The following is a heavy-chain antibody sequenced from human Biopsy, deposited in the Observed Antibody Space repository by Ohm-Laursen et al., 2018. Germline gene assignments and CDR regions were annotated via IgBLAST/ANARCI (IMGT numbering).Heavy chain of an antibody. CDR3: ARHDRSGYWGLDY. CDR1: GGSLNNHY. D-gene: IGHD3-22*01. CDR2: IYSSGRT. V-gene: IGHV4-4*08. J-gene: IGHJ4*02. Sequence: PGTLSLTCSVSGGSLNNHYWSWIRQSPEKGLEWLAYIYSSGRTNYNPSLKSRIIVSVDTSKNQLSLKVTSVTATDTAMYYCARHDRSGYWGLDYWGQGALVTVSA.